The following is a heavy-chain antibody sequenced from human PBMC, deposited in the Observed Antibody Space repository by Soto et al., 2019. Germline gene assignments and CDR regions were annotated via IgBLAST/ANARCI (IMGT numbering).Heavy chain of an antibody. Sequence: EVQLVESGGGLVQPGGSLRLSCAASGFTFSTYSLTWVRQAPGKGLEWVSYISGRSSAIYYADSVKGRFTISRDNAKHSLYLQMNSLRDVDTAVYYCARGASGGYYNYYAIDVWGQGTTVTVSS. D-gene: IGHD2-15*01. CDR2: ISGRSSAI. CDR3: ARGASGGYYNYYAIDV. CDR1: GFTFSTYS. J-gene: IGHJ6*02. V-gene: IGHV3-48*02.